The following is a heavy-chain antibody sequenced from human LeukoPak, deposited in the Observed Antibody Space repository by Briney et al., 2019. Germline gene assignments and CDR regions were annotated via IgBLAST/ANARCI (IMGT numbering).Heavy chain of an antibody. CDR1: GFTFSGSA. D-gene: IGHD3-10*01. CDR3: TSLRDYYGSGSYLFDY. V-gene: IGHV3-73*01. J-gene: IGHJ4*02. CDR2: IRSKANSYAP. Sequence: PGRSLRLSCAASGFTFSGSAMQWVRQASGKGMEWVGRIRSKANSYAPAYEASVKGRFTISRDDSKNTAYLQMNSLKAEDTAVYYCTSLRDYYGSGSYLFDYWGQGTLVTVSS.